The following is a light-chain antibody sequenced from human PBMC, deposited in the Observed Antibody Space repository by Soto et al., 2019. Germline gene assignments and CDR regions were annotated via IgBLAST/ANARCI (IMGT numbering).Light chain of an antibody. CDR2: GAS. V-gene: IGKV3D-15*01. J-gene: IGKJ5*01. Sequence: EIVMTQSPGTLSVSPGERATLSCGASQSVSSNLAWYQQKPGQAPRLLIYGASTRATGIPARFSGSGSGTDFTLTISSLQSEDFAVYYCQQYHNWVTFGGGTRLEIK. CDR1: QSVSSN. CDR3: QQYHNWVT.